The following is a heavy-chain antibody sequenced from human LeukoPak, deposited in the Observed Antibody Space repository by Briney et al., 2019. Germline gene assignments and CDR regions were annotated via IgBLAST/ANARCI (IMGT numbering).Heavy chain of an antibody. CDR3: ARGHMTVGASPFDY. CDR2: INHSGST. CDR1: GGSFSGYY. V-gene: IGHV4-34*01. D-gene: IGHD1-26*01. Sequence: SETLSLTCAVYGGSFSGYYWSWIRQPPGKGLEWIGEINHSGSTNYNPSLKSRVTISVDTSKNQFSLKLSSVTAADTAVYYCARGHMTVGASPFDYWGQGTLVTVSS. J-gene: IGHJ4*02.